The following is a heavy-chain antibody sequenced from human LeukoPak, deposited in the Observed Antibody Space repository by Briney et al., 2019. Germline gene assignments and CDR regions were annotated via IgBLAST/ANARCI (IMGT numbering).Heavy chain of an antibody. CDR1: GFTFSSYA. V-gene: IGHV3-30*04. Sequence: GGSLRLSCAASGFTFSSYAMHWVRQAPGKGLEWVAVISYDGSNKYYADSVKGRFTISRDNSKNTMYLQVNSLRAEDTAVYYCGRHIYPWKYADGFDIWGQGTMVTVSS. CDR3: GRHIYPWKYADGFDI. CDR2: ISYDGSNK. D-gene: IGHD1-7*01. J-gene: IGHJ3*02.